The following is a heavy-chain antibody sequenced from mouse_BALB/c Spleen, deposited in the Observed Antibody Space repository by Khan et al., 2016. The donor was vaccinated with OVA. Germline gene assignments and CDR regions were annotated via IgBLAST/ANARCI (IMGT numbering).Heavy chain of an antibody. V-gene: IGHV1-7*01. CDR3: ARRGVYGVLEY. Sequence: VQLVESGAELAKPGASVKMSCTASGYTFTTYWMHWVKKRPGQGLEWIGYINPSTGFIEYNQKFKDKVTLTTDESSSTAYMQLNSLTYEDSAGYYCARRGVYGVLEYWGQGTLVTVSA. CDR2: INPSTGFI. J-gene: IGHJ3*01. CDR1: GYTFTTYW. D-gene: IGHD1-1*02.